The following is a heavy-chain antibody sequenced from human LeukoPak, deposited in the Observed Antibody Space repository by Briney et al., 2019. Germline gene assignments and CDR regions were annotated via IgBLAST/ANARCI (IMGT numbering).Heavy chain of an antibody. CDR2: IWYDGSNK. V-gene: IGHV3-33*06. J-gene: IGHJ5*02. CDR1: GFTFSSYG. CDR3: AKDRGIAVTASSNWFDP. D-gene: IGHD6-19*01. Sequence: PGRSLRLSCAASGFTFSSYGMHWVRQAPGKGLEWVAVIWYDGSNKYYADSVKGRFTISRDNSKNTLYLQMNSLRAEDTAVYYCAKDRGIAVTASSNWFDPWGQGTLVTVSS.